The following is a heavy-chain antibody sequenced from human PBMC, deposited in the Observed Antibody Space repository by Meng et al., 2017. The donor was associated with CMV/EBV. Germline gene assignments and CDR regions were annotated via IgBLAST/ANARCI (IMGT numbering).Heavy chain of an antibody. Sequence: GESLKISCAASGFSFSNFVMHWVRQAPGKGLEWVAFIYFDGRDKYYADSVRDRFTISRDNSKNTLHLEMNSPRADDTAVYYCAKDGGFHGAYYGFLDSWGQGTLVTVSS. CDR1: GFSFSNFV. D-gene: IGHD3-10*01. CDR2: IYFDGRDK. V-gene: IGHV3-30*02. J-gene: IGHJ4*02. CDR3: AKDGGFHGAYYGFLDS.